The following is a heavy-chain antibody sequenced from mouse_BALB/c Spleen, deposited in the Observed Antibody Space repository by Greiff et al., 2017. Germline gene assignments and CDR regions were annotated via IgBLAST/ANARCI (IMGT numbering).Heavy chain of an antibody. D-gene: IGHD2-12*01. CDR3: ARYDDDSYYYAMDY. CDR2: IYPGDGDT. J-gene: IGHJ4*01. Sequence: VKLQESGAELVRPGSSVKISCKASGYAFSSYWMNWVKQRPGQGLEWIGQIYPGDGDTNYNGKFKGKATLTADKSSSTAYMQLSSLTSEDSAVYFCARYDDDSYYYAMDYWGQGTSVTVSS. V-gene: IGHV1-80*01. CDR1: GYAFSSYW.